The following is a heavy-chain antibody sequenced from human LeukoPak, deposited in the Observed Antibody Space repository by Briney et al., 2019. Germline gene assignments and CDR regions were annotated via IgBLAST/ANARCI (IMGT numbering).Heavy chain of an antibody. J-gene: IGHJ4*02. Sequence: ASVKVSCKASGGTFSSYAISWVRQAPGQGLEWMGGIIPIFGTANYAQKFQGGVTITADESTSTAYMELSSLRSEDTAVYYCARAFRSSSSSPFDYWGQGTLVTVSS. CDR2: IIPIFGTA. CDR1: GGTFSSYA. V-gene: IGHV1-69*13. CDR3: ARAFRSSSSSPFDY. D-gene: IGHD6-6*01.